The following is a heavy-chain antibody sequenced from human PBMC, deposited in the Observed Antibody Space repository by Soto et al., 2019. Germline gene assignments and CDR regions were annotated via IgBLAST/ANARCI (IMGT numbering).Heavy chain of an antibody. D-gene: IGHD4-17*01. CDR1: GGSVTNSIYY. J-gene: IGHJ4*02. CDR3: VSQRTTVLTQAYFDY. CDR2: VYYRGRS. V-gene: IGHV4-39*01. Sequence: SETLSLTCTVSGGSVTNSIYYWGWIRHSPGKGLEWIGSVYYRGRSYSKSSVKSRVTISVDTSKNQFSLNFNSVTASDTALYYCVSQRTTVLTQAYFDYWGPGALVTVSS.